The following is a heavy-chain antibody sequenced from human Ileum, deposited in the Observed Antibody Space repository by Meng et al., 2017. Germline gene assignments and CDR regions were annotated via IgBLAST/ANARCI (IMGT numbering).Heavy chain of an antibody. J-gene: IGHJ6*02. Sequence: SETLSLTGTVSGGSISSDYWSWIRQPPGKGLEWIGYISHSGSTNYNPSLKSPVTISVDTSKDQFSLKLNTVTAADTAVYYWARVFSSGWRDFYYYGMDVWGQGTTVTVSS. CDR2: ISHSGST. CDR3: ARVFSSGWRDFYYYGMDV. D-gene: IGHD6-25*01. CDR1: GGSISSDY. V-gene: IGHV4-59*01.